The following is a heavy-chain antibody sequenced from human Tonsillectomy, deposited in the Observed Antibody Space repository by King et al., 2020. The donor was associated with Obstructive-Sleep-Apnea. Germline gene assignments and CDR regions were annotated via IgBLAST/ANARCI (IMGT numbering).Heavy chain of an antibody. CDR1: GFSFNNYG. Sequence: VQLVESGGGVVQPGRSLRLSCVASGFSFNNYGMHCVRQIPGKGLEWVTFIRYDGSNKEYADSVKGRFTISRDNSKNTLYVQMNSLRTEDTAVYYCATLSGSTSGAFDIWGQGTMVTVSS. CDR2: IRYDGSNK. D-gene: IGHD1-7*01. J-gene: IGHJ3*02. V-gene: IGHV3-30*02. CDR3: ATLSGSTSGAFDI.